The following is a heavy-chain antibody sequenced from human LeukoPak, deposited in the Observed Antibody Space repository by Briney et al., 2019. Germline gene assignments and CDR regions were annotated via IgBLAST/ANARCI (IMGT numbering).Heavy chain of an antibody. D-gene: IGHD3-9*01. Sequence: SETLSLTCAVSGGSISSSNWWSWVRQPPGKGLEWIGEIYHSGSTYYNPSLKSRVTISVDTSKNQFSLKLSSVTAADTAVYYCARAKYDILTGYYSDAFDIWGQGTMVTVSS. CDR1: GGSISSSNW. CDR2: IYHSGST. CDR3: ARAKYDILTGYYSDAFDI. J-gene: IGHJ3*02. V-gene: IGHV4-4*02.